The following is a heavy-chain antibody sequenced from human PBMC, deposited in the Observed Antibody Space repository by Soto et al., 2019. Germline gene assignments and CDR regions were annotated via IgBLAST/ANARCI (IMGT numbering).Heavy chain of an antibody. CDR2: INAGNGNT. CDR3: ARTPGGSSSFVDY. J-gene: IGHJ4*02. D-gene: IGHD6-6*01. Sequence: QVQLVQSGAEEKKPGASVKVSCKASGYTFTSYAMHWVRQAPGQRLEWMGWINAGNGNTKYSQKFQGRVTITRDTPSITAYMELSSLRSEDTAVYYSARTPGGSSSFVDYWGQGTLVTVSS. CDR1: GYTFTSYA. V-gene: IGHV1-3*05.